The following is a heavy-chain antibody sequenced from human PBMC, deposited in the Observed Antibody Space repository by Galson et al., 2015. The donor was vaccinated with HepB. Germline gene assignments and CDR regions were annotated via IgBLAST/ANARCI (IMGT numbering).Heavy chain of an antibody. D-gene: IGHD3-22*01. V-gene: IGHV3-23*01. CDR3: AKEGDYYDSSGYSYFDY. CDR2: ISGSGGST. J-gene: IGHJ4*02. CDR1: GFTFSSYA. Sequence: SLRLSCAASGFTFSSYAMSWVRQAPGKGLEWVSAISGSGGSTYYADSVEGRFTISRDNSKNTLYLQMNSLRAEDTAVYYCAKEGDYYDSSGYSYFDYWGQGTLVPVSS.